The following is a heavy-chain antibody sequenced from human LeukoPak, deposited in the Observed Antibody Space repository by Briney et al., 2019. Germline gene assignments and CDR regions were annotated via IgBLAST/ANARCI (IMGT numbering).Heavy chain of an antibody. J-gene: IGHJ6*03. V-gene: IGHV1-69*05. CDR3: ASARVSYYYYYMDV. CDR1: GGTFSSYA. CDR2: IIPIFGTA. Sequence: ASVKVSCKASGGTFSSYAISWVRQAPGPGLEWMGGIIPIFGTANYAQKFQGRVTITTDESTSTAYMELSSLRSEDTAVYYCASARVSYYYYYMDVWGKGTTVTVSS.